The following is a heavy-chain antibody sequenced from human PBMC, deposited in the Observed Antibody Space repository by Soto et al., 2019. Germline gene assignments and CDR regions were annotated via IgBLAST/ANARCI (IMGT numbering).Heavy chain of an antibody. CDR2: INPSGGST. CDR1: GYTFTNYY. J-gene: IGHJ4*02. CDR3: ARDHRLLWFGELVI. Sequence: QVQLVQSGAEVKKPGASVKVSCKASGYTFTNYYIHWVRQAPGQGLEWMGIINPSGGSTDYTQKFQDRVTMSRDTSTSTVYMELSSLRSEDTAVYYFARDHRLLWFGELVIWGQGTLVTVSS. V-gene: IGHV1-46*01. D-gene: IGHD3-10*01.